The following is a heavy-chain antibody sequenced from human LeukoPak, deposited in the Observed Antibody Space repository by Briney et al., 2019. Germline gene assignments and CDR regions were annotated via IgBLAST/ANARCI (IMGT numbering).Heavy chain of an antibody. CDR1: GYTFTSYY. V-gene: IGHV1-2*02. CDR3: ASVRRGYSYGTGYFDY. J-gene: IGHJ4*02. D-gene: IGHD5-18*01. CDR2: INPNSGGT. Sequence: ASVKVSCKASGYTFTSYYMHWVRQAPGQGLEWMGWINPNSGGTNYAQKFQGRVTMTRDTSISTAYMELSRLRSDDTAVYYCASVRRGYSYGTGYFDYWGQGTLVTVSS.